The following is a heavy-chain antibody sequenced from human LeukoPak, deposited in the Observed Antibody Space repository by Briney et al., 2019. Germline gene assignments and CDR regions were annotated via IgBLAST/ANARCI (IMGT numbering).Heavy chain of an antibody. D-gene: IGHD5-18*01. CDR2: ISGSGGST. CDR1: GFTFSSYA. CDR3: AKAGYSYGTYYYYMDV. V-gene: IGHV3-23*01. J-gene: IGHJ6*03. Sequence: GGSLRLSCAASGFTFSSYAMTWVRQAPGRGLEWVSSISGSGGSTHYADSVKGRFTISRDNSKSTLFLRMSSLRADDTADYYCAKAGYSYGTYYYYMDVWGKGTTVTVSS.